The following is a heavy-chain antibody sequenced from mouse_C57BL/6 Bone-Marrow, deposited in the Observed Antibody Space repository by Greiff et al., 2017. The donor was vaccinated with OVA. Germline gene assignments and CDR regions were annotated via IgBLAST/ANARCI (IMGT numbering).Heavy chain of an antibody. J-gene: IGHJ3*01. CDR3: ARPITTVVAMGPH. CDR1: GFTFSDYG. CDR2: ISSGSSTI. Sequence: EVKLMESGGGLVKPGGSLKLSCAASGFTFSDYGMHWVRQAPEKGLEWVAYISSGSSTIYYADTVKGRFTLSRDNAKNTLFLQMTSLRSEDTAMYYCARPITTVVAMGPHWGQGTLVTVSA. V-gene: IGHV5-17*01. D-gene: IGHD1-1*01.